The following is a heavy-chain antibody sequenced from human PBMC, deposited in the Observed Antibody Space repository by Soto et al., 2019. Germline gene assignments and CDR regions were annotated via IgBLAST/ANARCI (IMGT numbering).Heavy chain of an antibody. V-gene: IGHV3-23*01. J-gene: IGHJ6*03. D-gene: IGHD3-10*01. CDR2: ISGSGGST. Sequence: GGSLRLSCAASGFTFSSYAMSWVRQAPGKGLEWVSAISGSGGSTYYADSVKGRFTISRDNSKNTLYLQMNSLRAEDTAVYYCAKEGPGAGRYYYYMDVWGKGTTVTVSS. CDR3: AKEGPGAGRYYYYMDV. CDR1: GFTFSSYA.